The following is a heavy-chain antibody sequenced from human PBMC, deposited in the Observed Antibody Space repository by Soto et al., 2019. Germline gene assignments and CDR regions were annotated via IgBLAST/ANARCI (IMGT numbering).Heavy chain of an antibody. J-gene: IGHJ4*02. CDR1: GFTFSSYG. D-gene: IGHD3-22*01. V-gene: IGHV3-30*18. CDR2: ISYDGSNK. CDR3: AKELYYYDSSGYSLHY. Sequence: QVQLVESGGGVVQPGRSLRLSCAASGFTFSSYGMHWVRQAPGKGLEWVAVISYDGSNKYYADSVKGRFTISRDNSKNTLYLQMNSLRDEDTAVYYCAKELYYYDSSGYSLHYWGQGTLVTVSS.